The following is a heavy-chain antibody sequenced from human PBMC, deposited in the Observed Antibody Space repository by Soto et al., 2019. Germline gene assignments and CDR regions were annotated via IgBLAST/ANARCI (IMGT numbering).Heavy chain of an antibody. J-gene: IGHJ4*02. Sequence: ASVKVSCKASGYTFTSYYMHWVRQAPGQGLEWMGGINPEDGETSYAQKLQGRVTMTTDTSTSTAYMELRSLRSDDTAVYYCARGAARYFDYWGQGTLVTVSS. CDR2: INPEDGET. D-gene: IGHD6-6*01. CDR3: ARGAARYFDY. V-gene: IGHV1-18*04. CDR1: GYTFTSYY.